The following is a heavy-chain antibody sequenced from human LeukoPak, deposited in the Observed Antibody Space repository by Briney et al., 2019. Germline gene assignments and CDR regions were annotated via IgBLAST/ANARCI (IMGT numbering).Heavy chain of an antibody. CDR3: AREVDSSSSIDY. Sequence: NTSETLSLTCTVSGGSISSTSYYWGWIRQPPGKGLEWIGSIYYSGSTYYNPSLKSRVTISVDTSKNQFSLKLSSVTAADTAVYYCAREVDSSSSIDYWGQGTLVTVSS. CDR2: IYYSGST. V-gene: IGHV4-39*07. J-gene: IGHJ4*02. D-gene: IGHD6-13*01. CDR1: GGSISSTSYY.